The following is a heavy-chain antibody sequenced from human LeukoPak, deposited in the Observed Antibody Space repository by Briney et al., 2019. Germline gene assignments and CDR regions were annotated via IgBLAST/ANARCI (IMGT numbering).Heavy chain of an antibody. V-gene: IGHV1-2*02. CDR2: INPNSGGT. J-gene: IGHJ4*02. CDR3: ARDLRRLGELSLYLYYFDY. CDR1: GYTFTGYY. Sequence: ASVKVSCKASGYTFTGYYMHWVRQAPGQGLEWMGWINPNSGGTNYAQKFQGRVTMTRDTSISTAYMELSRLRSDDTAVYYCARDLRRLGELSLYLYYFDYWGQGTLVTVSS. D-gene: IGHD3-16*02.